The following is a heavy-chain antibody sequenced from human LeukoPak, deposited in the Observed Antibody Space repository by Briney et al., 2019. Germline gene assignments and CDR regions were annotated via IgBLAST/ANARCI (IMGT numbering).Heavy chain of an antibody. D-gene: IGHD5-18*01. Sequence: ASVKVSCKASGGSFSTNAISWVRQAPGQGLECMGALIPVFDTGTYSQKFQDRLTITADQSTSTVYMELSSLTSEDTAVYYCTRDLGYGNGGNYWGQGTLVTVSS. V-gene: IGHV1-69*01. CDR2: LIPVFDTG. CDR1: GGSFSTNA. J-gene: IGHJ4*02. CDR3: TRDLGYGNGGNY.